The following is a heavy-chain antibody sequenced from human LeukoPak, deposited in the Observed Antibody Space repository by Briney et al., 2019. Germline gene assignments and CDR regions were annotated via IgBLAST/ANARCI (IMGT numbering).Heavy chain of an antibody. D-gene: IGHD3-22*01. CDR2: IYPGDSDT. Sequence: GESLKISCKGSGYSFTSYWIGWVRQMPGKGLEWMGIIYPGDSDTRYSPSFQGQVTISADKSISTAYLQWSSLKASDTAMYYCARQSYYDSSSHPGAAFDIWGQGTMVTVSS. CDR1: GYSFTSYW. J-gene: IGHJ3*02. CDR3: ARQSYYDSSSHPGAAFDI. V-gene: IGHV5-51*01.